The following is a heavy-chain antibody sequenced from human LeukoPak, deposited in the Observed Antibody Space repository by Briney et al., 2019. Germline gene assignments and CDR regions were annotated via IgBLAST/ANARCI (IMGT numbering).Heavy chain of an antibody. J-gene: IGHJ4*02. CDR1: GDSTSTYY. V-gene: IGHV4-59*01. CDR2: VYSSGST. D-gene: IGHD6-13*01. Sequence: SETLSLTCTVSGDSTSTYYWSWMRQPPRKGLEWIGFVYSSGSTNYNPSLMSRLTISTDTSNRQLSLKLISATAADTAVYYCAREGSSWYYFDYWGQGTLVTVSS. CDR3: AREGSSWYYFDY.